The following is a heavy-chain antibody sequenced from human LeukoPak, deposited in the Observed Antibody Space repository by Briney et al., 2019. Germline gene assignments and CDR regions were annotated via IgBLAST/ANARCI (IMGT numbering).Heavy chain of an antibody. Sequence: PGGSLRLSCAASGFTFSSYAMFWVRQAPGKGLEWVAVISNDGNNKYYGDSVKGRVTISRDNSKKMLYLQMNSLRAEDTAVYYCAKDSYSSGWYGYFDYWGQGTLVTVSS. CDR1: GFTFSSYA. D-gene: IGHD6-19*01. V-gene: IGHV3-30*04. CDR2: ISNDGNNK. CDR3: AKDSYSSGWYGYFDY. J-gene: IGHJ4*02.